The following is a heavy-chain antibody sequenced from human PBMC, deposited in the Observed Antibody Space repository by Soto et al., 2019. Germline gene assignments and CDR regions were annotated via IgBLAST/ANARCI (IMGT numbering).Heavy chain of an antibody. Sequence: GASVKVSCKASGYTFTSYAMHWVRQAPGQRLEWMGWINAGNGNTKYSQKFQGRVTITWDTSASTAYMELSSLRSEDTAVYYCARSIVVVTAADYWGQGTLVTVSS. J-gene: IGHJ4*02. V-gene: IGHV1-3*01. CDR3: ARSIVVVTAADY. D-gene: IGHD2-21*02. CDR2: INAGNGNT. CDR1: GYTFTSYA.